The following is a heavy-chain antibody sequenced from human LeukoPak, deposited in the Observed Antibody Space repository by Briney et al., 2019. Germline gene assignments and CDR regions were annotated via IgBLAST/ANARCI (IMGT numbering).Heavy chain of an antibody. D-gene: IGHD3-9*01. CDR1: GGSFSGYY. V-gene: IGHV4-34*01. Sequence: SETLSLTCAVYGGSFSGYYWSWIRQPPGKGLEWIGEINHSGSTHYNPSLKSRVTISVDTSKNQFSLKLSSVTAADTAVYYCARAQGYYDILTGLDYWGQGTLVTVSS. J-gene: IGHJ4*02. CDR2: INHSGST. CDR3: ARAQGYYDILTGLDY.